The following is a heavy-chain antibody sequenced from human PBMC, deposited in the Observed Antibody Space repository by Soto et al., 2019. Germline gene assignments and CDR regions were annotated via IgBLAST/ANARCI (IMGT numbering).Heavy chain of an antibody. J-gene: IGHJ5*02. CDR3: ARKNQSYSSWYYYNTRGWFDP. Sequence: SETLSLTCTVSGGSISIGGYYWSCIRQHPGKGLEWIGYIYYSGSTYYNPSLKSRVTISVDTSKNQFSLKLSSVTAADTAVYYCARKNQSYSSWYYYNTRGWFDPWGQGTLVTVSS. D-gene: IGHD6-13*01. CDR1: GGSISIGGYY. V-gene: IGHV4-31*03. CDR2: IYYSGST.